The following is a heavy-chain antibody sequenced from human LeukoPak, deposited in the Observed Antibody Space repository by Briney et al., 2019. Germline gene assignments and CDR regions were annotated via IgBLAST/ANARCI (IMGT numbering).Heavy chain of an antibody. CDR3: ARDRRRYSSSHNPGS. CDR1: GYTFTSYY. Sequence: ASVKVSCKASGYTFTSYYMHWVRQAPGQGLEWMGIINPSGGSTSYAQKFQGRVTMTRDTSTSTVYMELSSLRSEDTAVYYCARDRRRYSSSHNPGSWGQGTLVTVSS. J-gene: IGHJ5*02. CDR2: INPSGGST. D-gene: IGHD6-13*01. V-gene: IGHV1-46*03.